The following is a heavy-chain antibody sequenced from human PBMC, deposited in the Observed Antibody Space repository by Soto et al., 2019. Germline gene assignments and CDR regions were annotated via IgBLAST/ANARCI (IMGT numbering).Heavy chain of an antibody. Sequence: GASVKLSCKASGYTITSYYMHWVRQAPGQGLEWMGIINPSGGSTSYAQKFQGRVTMTRDTSTSTVYMELSSLRSEDTAVYYCASPAGHSYGYRYYYGMDVWGQGTTVTVSS. CDR1: GYTITSYY. CDR3: ASPAGHSYGYRYYYGMDV. D-gene: IGHD5-18*01. CDR2: INPSGGST. J-gene: IGHJ6*02. V-gene: IGHV1-46*01.